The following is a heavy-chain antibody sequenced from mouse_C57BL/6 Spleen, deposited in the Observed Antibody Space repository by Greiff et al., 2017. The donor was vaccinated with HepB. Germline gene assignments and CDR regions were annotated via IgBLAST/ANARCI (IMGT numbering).Heavy chain of an antibody. CDR3: AGDYDGFAY. CDR2: ISDGGSYT. CDR1: GFTFSSYA. V-gene: IGHV5-4*01. J-gene: IGHJ3*01. Sequence: EVNVVESGGGLVKPGGSLKLSCAASGFTFSSYAMSWVRQTPEKRLEWVATISDGGSYTYYPDNVKGRFTISRDNAKNNLYLQMSHLKSEDTAMYYCAGDYDGFAYWGQGTLVTVSA. D-gene: IGHD2-12*01.